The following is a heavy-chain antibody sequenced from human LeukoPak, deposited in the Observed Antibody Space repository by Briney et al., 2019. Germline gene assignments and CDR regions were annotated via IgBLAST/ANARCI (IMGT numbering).Heavy chain of an antibody. Sequence: ALVKVSCKASGYTFTSYGISWVRQAPGQGLEWMGWISAYNGNTNYAQKLQGRVTMTTDTSTSTAYMELRSLGSDDTAVYYCARDHRRGSSGMDVWGKGTTVTVSS. V-gene: IGHV1-18*04. J-gene: IGHJ6*04. CDR2: ISAYNGNT. CDR3: ARDHRRGSSGMDV. CDR1: GYTFTSYG. D-gene: IGHD5-24*01.